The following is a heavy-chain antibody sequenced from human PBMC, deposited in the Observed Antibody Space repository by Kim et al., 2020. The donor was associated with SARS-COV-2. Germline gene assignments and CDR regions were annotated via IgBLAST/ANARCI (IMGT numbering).Heavy chain of an antibody. CDR3: ARHEGAMIFGVCIMGGYGIDV. Sequence: SESLSLTCTVSGGSISSSSYYWGWIRQPPGKGLEWIGSIYYSGSTYYNPSLQSRVTISVDTSKNQFSLKLSSVTAADTAVYYCARHEGAMIFGVCIMGGYGIDVWGQGTTVTVSS. D-gene: IGHD3-3*01. V-gene: IGHV4-39*01. CDR1: GGSISSSSYY. J-gene: IGHJ6*02. CDR2: IYYSGST.